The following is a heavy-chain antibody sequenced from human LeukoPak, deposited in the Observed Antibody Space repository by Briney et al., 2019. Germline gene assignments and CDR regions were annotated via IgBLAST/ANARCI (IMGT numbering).Heavy chain of an antibody. CDR1: GYTFNKNA. CDR3: ARRSPTADAFDI. D-gene: IGHD5-18*01. CDR2: INTKTGTP. V-gene: IGHV7-4-1*02. J-gene: IGHJ3*02. Sequence: GASVKVSCKASGYTFNKNAINWVRQVPGQGLEWMGWINTKTGTPTYAQGFTGRFVFSLDMSVSTAFLHISSLKPTDTAVYFCARRSPTADAFDIWGQGTLVIVSS.